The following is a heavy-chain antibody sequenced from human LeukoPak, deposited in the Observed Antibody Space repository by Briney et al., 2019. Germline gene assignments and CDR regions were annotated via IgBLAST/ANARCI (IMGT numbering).Heavy chain of an antibody. J-gene: IGHJ5*02. CDR3: ARHLGGASSWLPNWFDP. CDR2: IYTSGST. V-gene: IGHV4-4*09. Sequence: SETLSLTCTASGGSISSYYWSWIRQPPGKGLEWIGYIYTSGSTNYNPSLKSRVTISINTSKNQFSLKLSSVTAADTAVYYCARHLGGASSWLPNWFDPWGQGTLVTVSS. CDR1: GGSISSYY. D-gene: IGHD6-13*01.